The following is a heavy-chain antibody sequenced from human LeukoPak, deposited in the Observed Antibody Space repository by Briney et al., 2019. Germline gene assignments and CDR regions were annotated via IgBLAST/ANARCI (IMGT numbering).Heavy chain of an antibody. J-gene: IGHJ4*02. V-gene: IGHV4-30-2*01. D-gene: IGHD6-19*01. Sequence: SQTLSLTCAVSGGSISSGGYSWSWIRQPPGKGLEWIGYIYHSGSTYYNPSLKGRVTISVDRSKNQFSLKLSSVTAADTAVYYCARGEGIAVAGVDYWGQGTLVTVSS. CDR2: IYHSGST. CDR1: GGSISSGGYS. CDR3: ARGEGIAVAGVDY.